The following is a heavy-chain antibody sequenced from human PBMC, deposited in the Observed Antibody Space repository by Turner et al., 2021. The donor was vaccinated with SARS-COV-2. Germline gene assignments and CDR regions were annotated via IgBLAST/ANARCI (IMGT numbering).Heavy chain of an antibody. D-gene: IGHD4-4*01. V-gene: IGHV3-30*18. CDR2: ISYDGNNK. CDR3: AKQLGLYSNPMYYFDY. Sequence: QVQLVESGGCVVTPGRALRLSCAASGFTFSSYGMHWVRQAPGKGLEWVAVISYDGNNKYYADSVKGRFTISKDNSKNTLYLQMNSLRAEDTAVYYCAKQLGLYSNPMYYFDYWGQGTLVTVSS. J-gene: IGHJ4*02. CDR1: GFTFSSYG.